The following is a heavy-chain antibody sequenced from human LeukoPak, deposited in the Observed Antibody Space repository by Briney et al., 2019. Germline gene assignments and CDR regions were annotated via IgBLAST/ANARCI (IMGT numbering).Heavy chain of an antibody. J-gene: IGHJ3*02. Sequence: GGSLRLSCAASGFTFSSYWMSWVRQAPGNGLEWVANIKQDGSEKYYVDSVKGRFTISRDNAKNSLYLQMNSLRAEDTAVYYCASDYVWGCYRYRAFDIWGQGTMVTVSS. CDR3: ASDYVWGCYRYRAFDI. D-gene: IGHD3-16*02. CDR1: GFTFSSYW. CDR2: IKQDGSEK. V-gene: IGHV3-7*01.